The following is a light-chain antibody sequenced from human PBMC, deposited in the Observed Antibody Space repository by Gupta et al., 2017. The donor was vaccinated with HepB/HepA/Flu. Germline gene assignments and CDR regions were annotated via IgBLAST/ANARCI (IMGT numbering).Light chain of an antibody. V-gene: IGLV2-14*03. Sequence: QSALSQPAPASAPPERSITISCTGTSSDVGGYSYVSWYQQHPGKAPKLIIYDVSYRPSGVSNRFSGSKSGNTASLTITGLQGDDEADYYCGSITGTTARVFGGGTKLTVL. J-gene: IGLJ2*01. CDR1: SSDVGGYSY. CDR3: GSITGTTARV. CDR2: DVS.